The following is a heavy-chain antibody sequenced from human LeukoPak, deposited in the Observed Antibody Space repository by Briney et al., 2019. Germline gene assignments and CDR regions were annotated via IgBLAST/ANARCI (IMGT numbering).Heavy chain of an antibody. CDR1: GYTFTGYY. CDR3: ARVPYSYDSSGYFGRSFDI. J-gene: IGHJ3*02. V-gene: IGHV1-2*02. CDR2: INPSSGGT. D-gene: IGHD3-22*01. Sequence: ASVKVSCKASGYTFTGYYMHWVRQAPGQGLEWMGWINPSSGGTNYAQKFQGRVTMTRDTSISTAYMELSRLRSDDTAVFYCARVPYSYDSSGYFGRSFDIWGLGTLVTVSS.